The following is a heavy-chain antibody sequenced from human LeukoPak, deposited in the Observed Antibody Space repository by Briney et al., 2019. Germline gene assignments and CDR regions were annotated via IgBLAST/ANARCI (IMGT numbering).Heavy chain of an antibody. J-gene: IGHJ3*02. CDR3: ARGEGSYYYDSSVPI. D-gene: IGHD3-22*01. CDR1: GYTFTSYY. V-gene: IGHV1-46*03. Sequence: ASVKVSCKASGYTFTSYYMHWVQQAPGQGLEWMGIINPSGGSTSYAQKFQGRVTTTRDTSTSTVYMELSSLRSEDTAVYYCARGEGSYYYDSSVPIWGQGTMVTVSS. CDR2: INPSGGST.